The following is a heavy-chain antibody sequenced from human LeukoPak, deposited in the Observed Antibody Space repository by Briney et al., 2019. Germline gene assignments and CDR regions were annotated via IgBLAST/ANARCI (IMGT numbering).Heavy chain of an antibody. J-gene: IGHJ4*02. V-gene: IGHV1-8*02. Sequence: ASVKVSCKASGGTFSSYAISWVRQAPGQGLEWMGWMNPNSGNTGYAQKFQGRVTMTRNTSISTAYMELSSLRSEDTAVYYCARGSVVIRNRRFDYWGQGTLVTVSS. CDR1: GGTFSSYA. D-gene: IGHD3-22*01. CDR3: ARGSVVIRNRRFDY. CDR2: MNPNSGNT.